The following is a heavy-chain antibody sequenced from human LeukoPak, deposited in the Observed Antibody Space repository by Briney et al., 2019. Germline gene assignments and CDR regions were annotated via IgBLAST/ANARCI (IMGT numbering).Heavy chain of an antibody. CDR2: IRSKAYGGTT. Sequence: GGSLRLSCAASGFTFSSYAMSWVRQAPGKGLEWVGFIRSKAYGGTTEYAASVKGRFTISRDDSKSIAYLQMNSLKTEDTAVYYCTIRGYWGQGTLVTVSS. V-gene: IGHV3-49*04. CDR3: TIRGY. CDR1: GFTFSSYA. J-gene: IGHJ4*02.